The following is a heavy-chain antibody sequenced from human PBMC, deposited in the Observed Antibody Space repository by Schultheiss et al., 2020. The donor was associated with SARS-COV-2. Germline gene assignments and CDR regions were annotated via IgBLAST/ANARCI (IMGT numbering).Heavy chain of an antibody. Sequence: GGSLRLSCAASGFTFSSYSMNWVRQAPGKGLEWVANIKQDGSNKYYADSVKGRFTISRDNSKNTLYLQMNSLRAEDTAVYYCARDPDSSSSLAFDYWGQGTLVTVSS. CDR2: IKQDGSNK. D-gene: IGHD6-6*01. V-gene: IGHV3-30*02. J-gene: IGHJ4*02. CDR3: ARDPDSSSSLAFDY. CDR1: GFTFSSYS.